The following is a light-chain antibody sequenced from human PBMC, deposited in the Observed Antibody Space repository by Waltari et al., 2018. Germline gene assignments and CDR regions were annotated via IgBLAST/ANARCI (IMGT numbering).Light chain of an antibody. CDR3: HQRSDWPPT. V-gene: IGKV3-11*01. CDR2: DAS. CDR1: QSVSSY. J-gene: IGKJ5*01. Sequence: ETVLTQSPATLSLFPGERATLSCRASQSVSSYLAWYQQKPGQAPRLLIYDASNRATGIPARFSGSGSGTDFTLTISSLEPEDFGIYFCHQRSDWPPTFGQGTRLETK.